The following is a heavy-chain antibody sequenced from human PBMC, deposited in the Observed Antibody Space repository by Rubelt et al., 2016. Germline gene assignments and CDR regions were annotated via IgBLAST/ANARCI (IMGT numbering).Heavy chain of an antibody. D-gene: IGHD6-13*01. Sequence: QVQLQQWGAGLLKPSETLSLTCAVYGGSFSGYYWNWIRQPPGKGLEWIGEISHSGSTNYNPSLKSRVTISVDTSKNQFSLKLGPVTAADTAVYYCARGGKQQLGPYYYVMDVWGQGTTVTVSS. V-gene: IGHV4-34*01. CDR3: ARGGKQQLGPYYYVMDV. CDR1: GGSFSGYY. J-gene: IGHJ6*02. CDR2: ISHSGST.